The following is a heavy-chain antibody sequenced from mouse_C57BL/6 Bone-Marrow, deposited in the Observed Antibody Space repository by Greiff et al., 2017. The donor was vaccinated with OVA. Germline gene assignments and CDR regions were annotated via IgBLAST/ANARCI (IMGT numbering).Heavy chain of an antibody. D-gene: IGHD1-1*01. Sequence: EVKLMESGPELVKPGASVKIPCKASGYTFTDYNMDWVKQSHGKSLEWIGDINPNNGGTIYNQKFKGKATLTVDKSSSTAYMELRSLTSEDTAVYYCARRATVVADYFDYWGQGTTLTVSS. CDR2: INPNNGGT. J-gene: IGHJ2*01. CDR1: GYTFTDYN. CDR3: ARRATVVADYFDY. V-gene: IGHV1-18*01.